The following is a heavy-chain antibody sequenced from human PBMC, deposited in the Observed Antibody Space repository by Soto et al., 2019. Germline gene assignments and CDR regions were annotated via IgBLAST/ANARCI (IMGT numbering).Heavy chain of an antibody. D-gene: IGHD3-22*01. CDR3: AADHSSGYLFDY. CDR2: IVVGSGNT. J-gene: IGHJ4*02. Sequence: SVKVSCKASGFTFTSSAVQWVRQARGQRLEWIGWIVVGSGNTNYAQKFQERFTITRDMSTSTAYMELSSLRSEDTAVYYCAADHSSGYLFDYWGQGTLVTVSS. CDR1: GFTFTSSA. V-gene: IGHV1-58*01.